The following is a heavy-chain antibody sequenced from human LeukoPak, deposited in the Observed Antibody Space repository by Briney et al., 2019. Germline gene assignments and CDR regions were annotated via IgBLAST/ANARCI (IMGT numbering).Heavy chain of an antibody. CDR3: VKVRGRARVGYFDY. D-gene: IGHD1-26*01. J-gene: IGHJ4*02. CDR2: INKDGSVT. V-gene: IGHV3-74*01. CDR1: GFTFSSYG. Sequence: GRSLRLSCAVSGFTFSSYGMHWVCQAPGKGLVWASRINKDGSVTDYAESVKGRFSISRDNAKNTLYLQMNSLRVEDTAIYYCVKVRGRARVGYFDYWGQGTLVTVSS.